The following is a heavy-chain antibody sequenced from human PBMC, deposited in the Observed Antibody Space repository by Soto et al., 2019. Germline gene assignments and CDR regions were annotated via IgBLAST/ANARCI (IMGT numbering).Heavy chain of an antibody. CDR2: IYYSGST. D-gene: IGHD5-18*01. J-gene: IGHJ6*02. CDR3: ASRGYSYGFSLGLDV. V-gene: IGHV4-31*03. Sequence: QVQLQESGPGLVKPSQTLSLTFTVSGGSISTGGYYWSWIRQHPGKGLEWIGYIYYSGSTYYNPSLKSRVTISVDTSKNQFSLKLSSVTAADTAVYYCASRGYSYGFSLGLDVWGQGTTVTVSS. CDR1: GGSISTGGYY.